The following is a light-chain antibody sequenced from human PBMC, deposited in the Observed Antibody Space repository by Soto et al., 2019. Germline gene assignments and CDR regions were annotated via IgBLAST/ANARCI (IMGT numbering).Light chain of an antibody. CDR3: SSFASTHTYV. Sequence: QSVLTQPPSVSGAPGQRVTISCTGSSSNIGAGYDVHWYQQFPGAAPKLLIYANYNRPSGVPDRVSGSKSGTSASLAITGLQAEDEADYYCSSFASTHTYVFGTGTKLTVL. CDR1: SSNIGAGYD. J-gene: IGLJ1*01. CDR2: ANY. V-gene: IGLV1-40*01.